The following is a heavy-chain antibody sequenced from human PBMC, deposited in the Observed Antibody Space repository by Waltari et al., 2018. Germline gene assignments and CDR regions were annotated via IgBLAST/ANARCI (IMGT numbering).Heavy chain of an antibody. D-gene: IGHD3-16*02. CDR1: GGSFSGYY. V-gene: IGHV4-34*01. Sequence: QVQLQQWGAGLLKPSETLSLTCAVYGGSFSGYYWSWIRQPPGQGLEWIGEINHSGSTNYNPSLKSRVTISVDTSKNQFALKLSSVTAADTAVYCCARESGYYDYVWGSYRYTSYYFDYWGQGTLVTVSS. CDR3: ARESGYYDYVWGSYRYTSYYFDY. J-gene: IGHJ4*02. CDR2: INHSGST.